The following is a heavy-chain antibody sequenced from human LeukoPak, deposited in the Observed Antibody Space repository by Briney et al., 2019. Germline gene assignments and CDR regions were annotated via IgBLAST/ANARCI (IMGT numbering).Heavy chain of an antibody. J-gene: IGHJ4*02. D-gene: IGHD5-12*01. CDR1: GGSIISYY. V-gene: IGHV4-59*08. Sequence: PSETLSLTCTVSGGSIISYYWSWIRQAPGKGLEWIGYVHYRGSTKYNSSLKSRVTISVDTSKNQFSLKLSSVTATDTAVYYCANSYSGYDPSLDYWGQGVLVTVSS. CDR3: ANSYSGYDPSLDY. CDR2: VHYRGST.